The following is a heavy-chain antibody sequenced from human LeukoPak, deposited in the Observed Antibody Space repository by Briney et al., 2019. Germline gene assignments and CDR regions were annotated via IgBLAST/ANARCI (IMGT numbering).Heavy chain of an antibody. Sequence: SETLSLTCAVYGGSFSGYYWSWIRQPPGKGLEWIWEINHSGSTNYNPSLKSRVTISVDTSKNQFSLKLSSVTAADTAVYYCARGHHTARFDPWGQGTLVTVSS. J-gene: IGHJ5*02. V-gene: IGHV4-34*01. CDR3: ARGHHTARFDP. D-gene: IGHD2-21*02. CDR1: GGSFSGYY. CDR2: INHSGST.